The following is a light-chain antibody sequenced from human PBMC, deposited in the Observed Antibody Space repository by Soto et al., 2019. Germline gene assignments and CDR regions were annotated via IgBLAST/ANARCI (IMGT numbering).Light chain of an antibody. CDR2: TNG. CDR3: QSYDSGLSGSV. Sequence: QSVLTQPPSVSGAPGQRVTICCTGTSSNIGAGYDVNWYQHLPGAAPKLLIYTNGNRPSGVPDRFSGSKSGTSASLAITGLQAEDEADYYCQSYDSGLSGSVFGGGTKLTVL. CDR1: SSNIGAGYD. J-gene: IGLJ3*02. V-gene: IGLV1-40*01.